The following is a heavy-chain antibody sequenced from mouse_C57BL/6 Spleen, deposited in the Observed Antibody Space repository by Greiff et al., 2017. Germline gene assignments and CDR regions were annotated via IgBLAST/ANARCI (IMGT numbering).Heavy chain of an antibody. Sequence: QVQLQQSGAELVKPGASVKMSCKASGYTFTTYPIEWMKQNHGKSLEWIGNFHPYNDDTKYNEKFKGKATLTVEKSSSTVYLELSRLTSFDSSVYYCARGYYGSSYDGYYYAMDYGGQGTSVTVSS. CDR1: GYTFTTYP. J-gene: IGHJ4*01. CDR2: FHPYNDDT. CDR3: ARGYYGSSYDGYYYAMDY. D-gene: IGHD1-1*01. V-gene: IGHV1-47*01.